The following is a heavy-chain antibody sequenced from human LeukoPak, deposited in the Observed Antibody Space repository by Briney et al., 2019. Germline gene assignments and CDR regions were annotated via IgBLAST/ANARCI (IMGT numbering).Heavy chain of an antibody. CDR3: AKDRARSCFDY. CDR2: ISGSGGST. J-gene: IGHJ4*02. CDR1: GVTLSSYP. Sequence: GSLRLSCAASGVTLSSYPMSWVRQAPRKGLEWVSDISGSGGSTSYADSVKGRFTISRDNSKNTLYLQMNSLRAEDTAVYYCAKDRARSCFDYWGQGTLVTVSS. V-gene: IGHV3-23*01. D-gene: IGHD6-13*01.